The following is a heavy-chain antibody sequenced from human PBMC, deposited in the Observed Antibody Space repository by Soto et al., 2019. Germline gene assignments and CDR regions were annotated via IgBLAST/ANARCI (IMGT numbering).Heavy chain of an antibody. V-gene: IGHV3-9*01. CDR3: VKDCVTAIFGLVYDGVKV. Sequence: EVQLVESGGDLVQPGRSLRLSCAASGFTFDDYPMHWVRQAPGKGLEWVSGISWNSENIGYADSVKGRFTISRDNAKKSLYLQMSGLRAEETALYFCVKDCVTAIFGLVYDGVKVWGRGTMVTVSS. D-gene: IGHD3-3*01. CDR1: GFTFDDYP. J-gene: IGHJ3*01. CDR2: ISWNSENI.